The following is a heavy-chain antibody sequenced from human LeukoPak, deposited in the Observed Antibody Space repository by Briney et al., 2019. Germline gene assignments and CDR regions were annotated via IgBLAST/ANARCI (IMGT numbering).Heavy chain of an antibody. Sequence: KAGGSLRLSCAASRFTFSDYYMSWIRQAPGKGLEWVSYISSNTIYYADSVKGRFTISRDNAKNSLYLQMNSLRAEDTDVYYCATDSSGTFRGPFDYWGQGTLVTVSS. D-gene: IGHD6-19*01. CDR1: RFTFSDYY. J-gene: IGHJ4*02. V-gene: IGHV3-11*04. CDR2: ISSNTI. CDR3: ATDSSGTFRGPFDY.